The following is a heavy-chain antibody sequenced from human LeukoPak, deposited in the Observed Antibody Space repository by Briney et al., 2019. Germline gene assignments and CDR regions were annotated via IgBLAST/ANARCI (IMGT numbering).Heavy chain of an antibody. D-gene: IGHD4-17*01. V-gene: IGHV4-61*08. CDR2: IYYSGST. CDR3: ARVLIGDYRFGY. CDR1: SGSVSSGAYY. J-gene: IGHJ4*02. Sequence: SETLSLTCTVSSGSVSSGAYYWSWIRQPLGKGLEWIGYIYYSGSTHYNPSLKSRVTISVDTSKNPFSLKLSSVTAADTAVYYCARVLIGDYRFGYWGQGSLVTVSS.